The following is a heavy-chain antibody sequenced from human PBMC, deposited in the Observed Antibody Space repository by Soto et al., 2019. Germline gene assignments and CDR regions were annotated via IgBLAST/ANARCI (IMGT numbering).Heavy chain of an antibody. CDR2: INPNSGGT. V-gene: IGHV1-2*04. D-gene: IGHD2-15*01. CDR3: AREGYCSGGSCYNDAFDI. J-gene: IGHJ3*02. Sequence: ASVKVSCKASGYTFTGYYMHWVRQAPGQGLEWMGWINPNSGGTNYAQKFQGWVTMTRDTSISTAYMELSRLGSDDTAVYYCAREGYCSGGSCYNDAFDIWGQGTMVTVSS. CDR1: GYTFTGYY.